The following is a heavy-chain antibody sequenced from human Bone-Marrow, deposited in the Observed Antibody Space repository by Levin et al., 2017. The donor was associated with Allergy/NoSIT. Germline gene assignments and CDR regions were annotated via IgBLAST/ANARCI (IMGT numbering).Heavy chain of an antibody. J-gene: IGHJ6*02. D-gene: IGHD2-15*01. CDR1: GFTFSDYY. CDR2: ISSSGSTI. CDR3: ARDFRYCSGGSCYYYYYGMDV. Sequence: GESLKISCAASGFTFSDYYMSWIRQAPGKGLEWVSYISSSGSTIYYADSVKGRFTISRDNAKNSLYLQMNSLRAEDTAVYYCARDFRYCSGGSCYYYYYGMDVWGQGTTVTVSS. V-gene: IGHV3-11*01.